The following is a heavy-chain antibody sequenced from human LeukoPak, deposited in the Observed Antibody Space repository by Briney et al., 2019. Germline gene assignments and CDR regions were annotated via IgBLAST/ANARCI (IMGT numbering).Heavy chain of an antibody. V-gene: IGHV3-23*01. CDR2: ISGSGDTI. CDR3: AKGGRYSYGSPFDY. CDR1: GFTFSSYA. Sequence: PGGSLRLSCAGFGFTFSSYAMTWVRQAPGKGLEWVSVISGSGDTIHYADSVKGRFTISRDNSKNTLYLQMNSLRAEDTAVYYCAKGGRYSYGSPFDYWGQGTLVTVSS. J-gene: IGHJ4*02. D-gene: IGHD5-18*01.